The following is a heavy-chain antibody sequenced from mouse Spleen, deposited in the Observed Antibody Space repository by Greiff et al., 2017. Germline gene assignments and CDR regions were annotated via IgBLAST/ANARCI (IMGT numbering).Heavy chain of an antibody. V-gene: IGHV5-16*01. CDR3: ARHEDDYDDFDV. Sequence: EVHLVESEGGLVQPGSSMKLSCTASGFTFSDYYMAWVRQVPEKGLEWVANINYDGSSTYYLDSLKSRFIISRDNAKNILYLQMSSLKSEDTATYYCARHEDDYDDFDVWGAGTTVTVSS. J-gene: IGHJ1*01. D-gene: IGHD2-4*01. CDR1: GFTFSDYY. CDR2: INYDGSST.